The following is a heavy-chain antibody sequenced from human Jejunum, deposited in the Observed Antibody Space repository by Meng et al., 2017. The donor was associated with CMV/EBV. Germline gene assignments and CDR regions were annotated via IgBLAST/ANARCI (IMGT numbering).Heavy chain of an antibody. D-gene: IGHD5-12*01. CDR1: GFRLSNCA. CDR3: AKLSGYQTTRNWFDL. CDR2: IGGSGDSI. V-gene: IGHV3-23*01. J-gene: IGHJ5*02. Sequence: GFRLSNCAVTWARRAPGVGLEWVPAIGGSGDSIFNAASVKGRFTVSRDKSKNTVSLQMNSLSPEDTAVYYCAKLSGYQTTRNWFDLWGQGTLVTVSS.